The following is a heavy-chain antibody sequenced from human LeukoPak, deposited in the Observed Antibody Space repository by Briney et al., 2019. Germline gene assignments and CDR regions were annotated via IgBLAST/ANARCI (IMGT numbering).Heavy chain of an antibody. J-gene: IGHJ4*02. V-gene: IGHV3-23*01. CDR2: VSGSGGST. Sequence: GGSLRLSCAASGFTFSSYGMHWVRQAPGKGLEWVSTVSGSGGSTYYADSVKGRFTISRDNSKNTLYLQMNNLRAEDTAVYYCAKVGRISSGYERGSLDYWGQGTLVTVSS. CDR3: AKVGRISSGYERGSLDY. D-gene: IGHD5-12*01. CDR1: GFTFSSYG.